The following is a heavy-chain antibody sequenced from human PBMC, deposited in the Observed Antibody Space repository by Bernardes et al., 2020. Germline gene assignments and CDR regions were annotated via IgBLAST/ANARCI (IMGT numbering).Heavy chain of an antibody. Sequence: GESLKISCKGSGYTISSYWLGWVRQTPAEGLEWMGIIDPGDSTTIYSPSFQGQVTISADKPISTAYLQWSSLKESDSAMYFCARHSYNGAGLYYNKGWFDAWGQGTLVTVSP. J-gene: IGHJ5*02. CDR2: IDPGDSTT. V-gene: IGHV5-51*01. CDR1: GYTISSYW. D-gene: IGHD3-10*01. CDR3: ARHSYNGAGLYYNKGWFDA.